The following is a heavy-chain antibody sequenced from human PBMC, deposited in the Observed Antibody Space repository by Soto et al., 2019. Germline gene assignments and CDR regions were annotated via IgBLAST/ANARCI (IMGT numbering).Heavy chain of an antibody. Sequence: SAKVSCKASGVTFSSYTISWVRQAPGQGLEWMGRIIPILGIANYAQKFQGRVTITEDTAVYYCTTGAYYYDSSGYYYVHHLDYWGQGTLVTVSS. J-gene: IGHJ4*02. D-gene: IGHD3-22*01. CDR2: IIPILGIA. CDR3: LDY. CDR1: GVTFSSYT. V-gene: IGHV1-69*02.